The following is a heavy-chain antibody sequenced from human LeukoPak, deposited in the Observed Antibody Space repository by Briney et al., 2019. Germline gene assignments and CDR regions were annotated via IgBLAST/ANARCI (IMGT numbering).Heavy chain of an antibody. CDR3: ARKDGYTSSWSFDY. CDR2: ISSSGSTI. V-gene: IGHV3-11*01. CDR1: GFTFSDYY. J-gene: IGHJ4*02. D-gene: IGHD6-13*01. Sequence: PGGSLRLSCAASGFTFSDYYMNWIRQAPGKGLEWVSSISSSGSTINYADSAKGRFTISRDNAENSLYLQMNSLRAEDTAVYYCARKDGYTSSWSFDYWGQGTLVTVSS.